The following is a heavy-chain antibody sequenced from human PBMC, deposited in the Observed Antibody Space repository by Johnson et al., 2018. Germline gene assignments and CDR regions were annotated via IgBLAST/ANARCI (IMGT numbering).Heavy chain of an antibody. V-gene: IGHV3-48*01. Sequence: VQLLETGGNLVQPGGSLRLSCEASGFTLSSPGMNWVRQAPGKGLEWISYIRRSTTFIFYADSVKGRFTISRDDAENSLFQKMNSLRAEDTAVYYGAGDRGYAFDIWGQGTMVTVSS. D-gene: IGHD3-10*01. CDR2: IRRSTTFI. CDR3: AGDRGYAFDI. J-gene: IGHJ3*02. CDR1: GFTLSSPG.